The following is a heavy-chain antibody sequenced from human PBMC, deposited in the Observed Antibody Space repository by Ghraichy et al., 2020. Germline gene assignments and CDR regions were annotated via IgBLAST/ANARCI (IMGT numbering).Heavy chain of an antibody. CDR1: GGSISSYY. J-gene: IGHJ6*02. CDR3: ARAGHLGVVNNYYYYGMDV. D-gene: IGHD3-3*01. CDR2: IYYSGST. V-gene: IGHV4-59*01. Sequence: SETLSLTCTVSGGSISSYYWSWIRQPPGKGLEWIGYIYYSGSTNYNPSPKSRVTISVDTSKNQFSLKLSSVTAADTAVHYCARAGHLGVVNNYYYYGMDVGGLGTTVSVSS.